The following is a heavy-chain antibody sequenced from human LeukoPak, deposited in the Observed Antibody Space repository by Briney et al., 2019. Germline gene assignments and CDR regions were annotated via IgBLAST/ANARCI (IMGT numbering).Heavy chain of an antibody. D-gene: IGHD3-16*02. J-gene: IGHJ3*02. CDR2: INHDGSST. CDR1: GFTFSTFW. CDR3: AKDSSNYVWGSYRYSGAFDI. Sequence: GGSLRLSCATSGFTFSTFWMHWVRQAPGKGLVWVSRINHDGSSTNYADSVKGRFTISRDNAKNTLYLQMNSLRAEDTAVYYCAKDSSNYVWGSYRYSGAFDIWGQGTMVTVSS. V-gene: IGHV3-74*01.